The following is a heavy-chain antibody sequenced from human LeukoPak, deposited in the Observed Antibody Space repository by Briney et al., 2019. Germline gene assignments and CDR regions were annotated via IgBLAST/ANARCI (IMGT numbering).Heavy chain of an antibody. V-gene: IGHV1-8*01. D-gene: IGHD5-12*01. Sequence: ASVKVSCKASGYTFTSYDINWVRQATGQGLEWMGWMNPNSGNTGYAQKFQGRVTMTRNTSISTAHMELSSLRSEDTAVYYCARGVSGYDYDYYYYYYMDVWGKGTTVTVSS. CDR3: ARGVSGYDYDYYYYYYMDV. CDR2: MNPNSGNT. J-gene: IGHJ6*03. CDR1: GYTFTSYD.